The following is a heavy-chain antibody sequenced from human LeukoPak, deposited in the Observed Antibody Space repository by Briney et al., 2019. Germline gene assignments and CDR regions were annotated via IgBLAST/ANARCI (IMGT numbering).Heavy chain of an antibody. V-gene: IGHV4-30-4*01. J-gene: IGHJ6*02. CDR3: ARDVPAAIQRGGMDV. CDR1: GGSISSGDYY. CDR2: IYYSGST. Sequence: SETLSLTCTVSGGSISSGDYYWSWIRQPPGKGLEWIGYIYYSGSTYYNPSLKSRVTISVDTSKNQFSLKLSSVTPADTAVYYCARDVPAAIQRGGMDVWGQGTTVTVSS. D-gene: IGHD2-2*01.